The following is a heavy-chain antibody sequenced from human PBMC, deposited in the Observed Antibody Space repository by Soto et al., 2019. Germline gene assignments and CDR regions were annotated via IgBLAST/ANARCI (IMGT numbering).Heavy chain of an antibody. D-gene: IGHD3-22*01. J-gene: IGHJ4*02. CDR2: IHYSGDS. Sequence: KPSWTLSLTRTVMGDSVSSNNYYLSWIRQRPGKGLEWVGYIHYSGDSYDNPSLTTRITMSMDVSKNQFPLNLRSVTAADTAIYYCARDVNDSSGQKGFEYSGEGTLVTVS. V-gene: IGHV4-31*02. CDR3: ARDVNDSSGQKGFEY. CDR1: GDSVSSNNYY.